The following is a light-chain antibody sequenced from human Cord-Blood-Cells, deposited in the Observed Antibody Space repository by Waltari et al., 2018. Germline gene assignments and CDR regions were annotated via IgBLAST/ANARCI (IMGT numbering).Light chain of an antibody. V-gene: IGLV2-14*01. CDR2: EVS. J-gene: IGLJ1*01. CDR3: SSYTSSSTYV. Sequence: QSALTQPASVSGSPGQSITISCTGTSSDVGGYNYVSWYQQHPGNAPKLMIYEVSNRPSGVSNRFSGSKSGNTASLTISGLEAEDDADYYCSSYTSSSTYVFGTGTKVTVL. CDR1: SSDVGGYNY.